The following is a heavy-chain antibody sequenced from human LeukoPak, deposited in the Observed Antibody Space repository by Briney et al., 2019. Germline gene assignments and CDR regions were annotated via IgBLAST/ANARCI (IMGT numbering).Heavy chain of an antibody. CDR3: ARRAAFWSGYSGPFDP. CDR1: GGSISSSSYY. CDR2: IYYSGST. D-gene: IGHD3-3*01. J-gene: IGHJ5*02. V-gene: IGHV4-39*01. Sequence: ASETLSLTCTVSGGSISSSSYYWGWIRQPPGKGLEWIGSIYYSGSTYYNPSLKSRVTISVDTSKNQFSLKLSSVTAADTAVYYCARRAAFWSGYSGPFDPWGQGTLVTVSS.